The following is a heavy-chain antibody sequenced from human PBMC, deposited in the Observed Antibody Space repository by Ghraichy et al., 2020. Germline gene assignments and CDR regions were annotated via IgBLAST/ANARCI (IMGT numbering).Heavy chain of an antibody. CDR3: ARAPYNDDGFYDDGFDT. CDR1: GGSVNSASYS. D-gene: IGHD3-16*01. Sequence: SETLSLTCAVSGGSVNSASYSWSWIRQPPGKGLEWIGYIYSSGSTYYNSSLMGRVTISADRSKNQISLRLTSVTAADTAVYYCARAPYNDDGFYDDGFDTSGKGTKVTVSS. J-gene: IGHJ3*02. CDR2: IYSSGST. V-gene: IGHV4-30-2*01.